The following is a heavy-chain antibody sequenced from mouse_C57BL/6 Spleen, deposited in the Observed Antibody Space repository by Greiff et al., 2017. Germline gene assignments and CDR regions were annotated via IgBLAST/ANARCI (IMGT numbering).Heavy chain of an antibody. D-gene: IGHD2-5*01. V-gene: IGHV1-52*01. CDR2: IDPSDSET. CDR3: ARGDYYSNYFDY. CDR1: GYTFTSYW. J-gene: IGHJ2*01. Sequence: QVQLQQPGAELVRPGSSVKLSCKASGYTFTSYWMHWVKQRPIQGLEWIGNIDPSDSETHYNQKFKDKATLTVDKSSSTAYMQLSSLTSEDSAVYYCARGDYYSNYFDYWGQGTTLTVSS.